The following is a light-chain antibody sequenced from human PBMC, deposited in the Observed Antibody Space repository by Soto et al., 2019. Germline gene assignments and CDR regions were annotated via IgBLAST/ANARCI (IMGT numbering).Light chain of an antibody. V-gene: IGLV1-36*01. Sequence: QSVLTQPPSVSEAPRQRVTISCSGSSSNIRNNVVNWYQQFPGKAPKLLIYYDHLLPSGVSDRFSGSKSGSSATLAINGLQSEDEADYYCAAWDDSLNGVVLGGGTKLTVL. CDR2: YDH. J-gene: IGLJ2*01. CDR3: AAWDDSLNGVV. CDR1: SSNIRNNV.